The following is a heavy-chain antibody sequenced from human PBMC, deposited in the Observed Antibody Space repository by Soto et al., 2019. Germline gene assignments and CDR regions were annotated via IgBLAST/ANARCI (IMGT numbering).Heavy chain of an antibody. CDR1: GGTFSNYA. CDR3: ARVEAVAGLYNYHGLDV. V-gene: IGHV1-69*12. CDR2: IVPIFGTT. J-gene: IGHJ6*02. Sequence: QVQLVQSGAEVKKPGSSVKVSCKVSGGTFSNYAIDWVRLAPGHGLEWMGGIVPIFGTTYYTQKFQARATISADDSTTTAYLEMSSLRSEDTAIYYCARVEAVAGLYNYHGLDVWGQGTAVTVSS. D-gene: IGHD6-19*01.